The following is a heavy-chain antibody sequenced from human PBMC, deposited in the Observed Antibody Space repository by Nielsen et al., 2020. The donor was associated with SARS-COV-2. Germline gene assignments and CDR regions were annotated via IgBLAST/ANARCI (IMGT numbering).Heavy chain of an antibody. V-gene: IGHV1-8*02. CDR3: ARPGKYYYGSGSSQFDY. Sequence: ASVKVSCKASGYTFTSYGINWVRQATGQGLEWMGWMNPNSGNTGYAQKFQGRVTMTRNTSISTAYMELSSLRSEDTAVYYCARPGKYYYGSGSSQFDYWGQGTLVTVSS. J-gene: IGHJ4*02. CDR2: MNPNSGNT. D-gene: IGHD3-10*01. CDR1: GYTFTSYG.